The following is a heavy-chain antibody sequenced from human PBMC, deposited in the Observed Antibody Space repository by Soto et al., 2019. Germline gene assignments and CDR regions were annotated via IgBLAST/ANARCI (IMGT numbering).Heavy chain of an antibody. J-gene: IGHJ1*01. CDR2: ISGSGGST. D-gene: IGHD3-3*01. Sequence: GGSLRLSCAASGFTFSSYAMSWVRQAPGKGLEWVSAISGSGGSTYYADSVKGRFTISRDNSKNTLYLQMNSLRAEDTAVYYCAVIRFLEWLLSYFQHWGQGTLVTVSS. CDR3: AVIRFLEWLLSYFQH. V-gene: IGHV3-23*01. CDR1: GFTFSSYA.